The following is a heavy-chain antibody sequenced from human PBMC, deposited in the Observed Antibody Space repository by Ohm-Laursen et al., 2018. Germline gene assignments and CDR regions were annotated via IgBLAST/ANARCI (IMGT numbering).Heavy chain of an antibody. J-gene: IGHJ6*02. D-gene: IGHD3-22*01. CDR2: ISYTGYT. CDR3: ARIESDSGGYWYFGMDV. Sequence: SETLSLTCTVSGGSFTGHYWSWIRQPPGKGLEWIGHISYTGYTSYKSSLKSRVTISLDTSRKHFSLRLTSLAAADTALYYCARIESDSGGYWYFGMDVWGQGTTVTVSS. V-gene: IGHV4-59*11. CDR1: GGSFTGHY.